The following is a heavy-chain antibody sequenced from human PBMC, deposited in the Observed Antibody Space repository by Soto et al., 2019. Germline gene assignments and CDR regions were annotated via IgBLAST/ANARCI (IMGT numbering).Heavy chain of an antibody. D-gene: IGHD2-15*01. CDR2: IYSGGST. Sequence: EVQLVESGGGLVQPGGSLRLSCAASGFTVSSNYMSWVRQAPGKGLEWVSVIYSGGSTYYADSVKGRFTISRDNSKSTRYLQMNSLRAEDTAVYYCGRLGVGYCSGGSCYSAGYYYGMDVWGQGTTVTVSS. J-gene: IGHJ6*02. CDR1: GFTVSSNY. CDR3: GRLGVGYCSGGSCYSAGYYYGMDV. V-gene: IGHV3-66*04.